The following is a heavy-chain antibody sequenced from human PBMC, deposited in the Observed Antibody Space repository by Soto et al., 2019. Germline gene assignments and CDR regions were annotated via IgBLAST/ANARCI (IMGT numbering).Heavy chain of an antibody. V-gene: IGHV4-39*01. CDR2: IYYSGRS. J-gene: IGHJ4*02. Sequence: KTSETLSLTCTVSGGSITSSSYYWGWIRQPPGKGLEWIGGIYYSGRSYYNPSLKSRVTMSVDTSKNQFSLTLNSVTAADAAVYYCARQRTTVVTQAYFDHWGQGTLVTVSS. CDR3: ARQRTTVVTQAYFDH. D-gene: IGHD4-17*01. CDR1: GGSITSSSYY.